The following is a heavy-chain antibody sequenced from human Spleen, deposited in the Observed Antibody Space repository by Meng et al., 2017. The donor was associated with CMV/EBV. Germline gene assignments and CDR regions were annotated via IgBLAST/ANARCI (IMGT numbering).Heavy chain of an antibody. CDR2: IYSGGST. V-gene: IGHV3-66*01. J-gene: IGHJ4*02. CDR3: AKDQMAAADYYFDY. CDR1: GFTVSSNY. Sequence: EVQLVESGGGLVQPGGSLRLSCAASGFTVSSNYMSWVRQAPGKGLEWVSVIYSGGSTYYADSVKGRFTISRDNSKNTLYLQMNSLRAEDTAVYYCAKDQMAAADYYFDYWGQGTLVTVSS. D-gene: IGHD6-13*01.